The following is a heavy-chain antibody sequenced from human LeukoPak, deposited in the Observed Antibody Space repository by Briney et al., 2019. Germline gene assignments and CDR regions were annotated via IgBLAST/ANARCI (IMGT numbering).Heavy chain of an antibody. J-gene: IGHJ4*02. D-gene: IGHD6-13*01. CDR2: IYPGDSDT. CDR1: GYSFTSYW. V-gene: IGHV5-51*01. CDR3: ARHGGSSWYTFDY. Sequence: GESLKISCKGSGYSFTSYWIGWVRQMPGKGREWMGIIYPGDSDTRYSPSFHGQVAISADKSISTAYLQWSSLQASDTAMYYCARHGGSSWYTFDYWGQGTLVTVSS.